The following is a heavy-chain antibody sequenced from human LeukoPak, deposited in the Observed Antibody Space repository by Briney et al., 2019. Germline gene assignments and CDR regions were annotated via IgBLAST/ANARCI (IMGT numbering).Heavy chain of an antibody. CDR3: ASMTTYRGGDCYFFDY. V-gene: IGHV3-30*03. D-gene: IGHD2-21*02. CDR2: ISHDVSDK. J-gene: IGHJ4*02. CDR1: GFAFNSYG. Sequence: PGGSLRLSCAASGFAFNSYGMHWVRQAPGKGLEWVAGISHDVSDKYYRDSVKGRFTISRDNSKNSLYLQMNSLRAEDTAVYYCASMTTYRGGDCYFFDYWGQGTLVTVPS.